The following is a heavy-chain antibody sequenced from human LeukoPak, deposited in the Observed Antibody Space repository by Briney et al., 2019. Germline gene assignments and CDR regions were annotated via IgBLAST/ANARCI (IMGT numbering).Heavy chain of an antibody. J-gene: IGHJ4*02. CDR2: IYYSGST. Sequence: SETLSLTCTVSGGSLSSNNYYWGWIRQPPGKGREWIVSIYYSGSTYYNPSLISRATISVDTSKNQFSLKLSSVTDADTAVYYCARPGYYYDSSGHHYRDYWGQGNLVTVSS. CDR3: ARPGYYYDSSGHHYRDY. V-gene: IGHV4-39*01. CDR1: GGSLSSNNYY. D-gene: IGHD3-22*01.